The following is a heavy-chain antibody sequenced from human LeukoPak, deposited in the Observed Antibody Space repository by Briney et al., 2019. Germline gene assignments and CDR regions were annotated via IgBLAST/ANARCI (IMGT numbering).Heavy chain of an antibody. V-gene: IGHV3-48*01. D-gene: IGHD5-12*01. CDR2: ITDTGSSI. J-gene: IGHJ4*02. CDR3: ARDRPLSGYDFDS. CDR1: GFPFNSYS. Sequence: GGSLRLSCAASGFPFNSYSMNWVRQAPGKGLEWLSYITDTGSSIFYAESVEGRFTISRDNARNALYLQMNSLRAEDTAIYYCARDRPLSGYDFDSWGQGTLVTVSS.